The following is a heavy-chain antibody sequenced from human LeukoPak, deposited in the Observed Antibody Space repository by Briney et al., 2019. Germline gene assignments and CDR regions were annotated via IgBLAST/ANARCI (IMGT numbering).Heavy chain of an antibody. CDR1: GGSFSGYY. CDR2: INHSGST. CDR3: AREGGFTMVRGVIITVYYMDV. D-gene: IGHD3-10*01. Sequence: PSETLSLTCAVYGGSFSGYYWSWIRQPPGKGLEWIGEINHSGSTNYNPSLKSRVTISVDTSKNQFSLKLSSVTAADTAVYYCAREGGFTMVRGVIITVYYMDVWGKGTTVTISS. J-gene: IGHJ6*03. V-gene: IGHV4-34*01.